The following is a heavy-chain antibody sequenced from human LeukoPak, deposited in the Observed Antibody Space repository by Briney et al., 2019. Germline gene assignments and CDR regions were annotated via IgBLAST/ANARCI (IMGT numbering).Heavy chain of an antibody. V-gene: IGHV4-39*07. CDR1: GDSISSSSSY. CDR3: VRSDDFWSGYYGY. CDR2: IYYSGST. D-gene: IGHD3-3*01. J-gene: IGHJ4*02. Sequence: SETLSLTCTVSGDSISSSSSYWGWIRQPPGEGLEWIGSIYYSGSTYYNTSLKSRVTISVDTSKNQFSLKLSSVTAADTAVYYCVRSDDFWSGYYGYWGQGTLVTVSS.